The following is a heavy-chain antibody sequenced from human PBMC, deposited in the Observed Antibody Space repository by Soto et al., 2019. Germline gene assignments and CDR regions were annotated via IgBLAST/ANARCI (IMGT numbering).Heavy chain of an antibody. V-gene: IGHV1-8*01. CDR2: MNPNSGNT. CDR3: ARLITMVRGVIITSYYYYYMAV. Sequence: ASVKVSCKASGYTFTSYDINWVRQATGQGLEWMGWMNPNSGNTGYAQKFQGRVTMTRNTSISTAYMELSSLRSEDTAVYYCARLITMVRGVIITSYYYYYMAVWG. D-gene: IGHD3-10*01. J-gene: IGHJ6*03. CDR1: GYTFTSYD.